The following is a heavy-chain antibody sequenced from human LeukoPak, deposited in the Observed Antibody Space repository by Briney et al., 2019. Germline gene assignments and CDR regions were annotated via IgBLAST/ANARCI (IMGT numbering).Heavy chain of an antibody. CDR1: GGTFSSYA. Sequence: SVKVSCKASGGTFSSYAISWVRQAPGQGLEWMGGIIPIFGTANYAQKFQGRVTITADESTSTAYMELSSLRSEDTAVYYCARDRGIAAAPDYWGQGTLVTVSS. V-gene: IGHV1-69*01. J-gene: IGHJ4*02. CDR3: ARDRGIAAAPDY. CDR2: IIPIFGTA. D-gene: IGHD6-13*01.